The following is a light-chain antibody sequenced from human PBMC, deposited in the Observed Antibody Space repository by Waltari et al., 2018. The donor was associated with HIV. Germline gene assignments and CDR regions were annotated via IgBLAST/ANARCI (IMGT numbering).Light chain of an antibody. V-gene: IGLV2-23*02. Sequence: QSALTQPASVSGSPGQSITISCTGTSSDVGAYDLVSWYQQHPGKAPKLMIYEVSKRPSGFSNRFSGSKSGNMASLTTSGLQAEDEADYYCCSYAGSNTFVIFGGGTKLTVL. J-gene: IGLJ2*01. CDR2: EVS. CDR3: CSYAGSNTFVI. CDR1: SSDVGAYDL.